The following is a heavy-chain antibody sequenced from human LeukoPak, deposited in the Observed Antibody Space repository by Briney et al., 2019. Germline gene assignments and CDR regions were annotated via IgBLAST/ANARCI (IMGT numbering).Heavy chain of an antibody. Sequence: GGSLRLSCAASGFTFSSYEMNWVRQAPGKGLEWVSYISSSGSTIYYADSVKGRFTISRDNAKNSLHLQMNSLRAEDTAVYYCARDGSGWYAPNDYWGQGTLVTVSS. D-gene: IGHD6-19*01. CDR1: GFTFSSYE. J-gene: IGHJ4*02. CDR2: ISSSGSTI. V-gene: IGHV3-48*03. CDR3: ARDGSGWYAPNDY.